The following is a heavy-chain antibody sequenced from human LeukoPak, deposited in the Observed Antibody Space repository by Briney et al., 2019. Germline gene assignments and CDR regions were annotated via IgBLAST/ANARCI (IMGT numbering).Heavy chain of an antibody. CDR1: GYTFTNYY. V-gene: IGHV1-46*01. J-gene: IGHJ1*01. Sequence: ASVKVSCKASGYTFTNYYMHWVRQAPGQGLEWMGIINPSGGSASSVQKFQGRLITTRDTSTSTVYMELSSLRSEDTAVYYCARDSNLLTGYSGYFQNWGQGTLVTVSS. CDR3: ARDSNLLTGYSGYFQN. CDR2: INPSGGSA. D-gene: IGHD3-9*01.